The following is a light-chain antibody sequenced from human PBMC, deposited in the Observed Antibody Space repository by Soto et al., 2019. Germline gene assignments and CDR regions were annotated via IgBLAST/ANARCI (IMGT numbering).Light chain of an antibody. Sequence: ETVLTQSPGTLSLSPGQRATLSCRASESVTTFYLAWYQQKPGQAPRLLIYGASSRATGIPDRFSSSGSGTDFTLTINKLEPEDSAVYYCQQYGSSTGLTFGGGTKVEI. CDR2: GAS. V-gene: IGKV3-20*01. CDR3: QQYGSSTGLT. CDR1: ESVTTFY. J-gene: IGKJ4*01.